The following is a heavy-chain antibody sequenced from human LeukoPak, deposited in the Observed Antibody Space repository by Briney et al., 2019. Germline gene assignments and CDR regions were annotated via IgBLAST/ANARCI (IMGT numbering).Heavy chain of an antibody. J-gene: IGHJ6*02. Sequence: SGTLSLTCTVSGGSISSYYWSWIRQPPGKGLEWIGYIYYSGSTNYNPSLKSRVTISVDTSKNPFSLKLSSVTAADTAVYYCARDRVAAAHYYYGMDVWGQGTTVTVSS. CDR3: ARDRVAAAHYYYGMDV. V-gene: IGHV4-59*01. CDR2: IYYSGST. D-gene: IGHD6-13*01. CDR1: GGSISSYY.